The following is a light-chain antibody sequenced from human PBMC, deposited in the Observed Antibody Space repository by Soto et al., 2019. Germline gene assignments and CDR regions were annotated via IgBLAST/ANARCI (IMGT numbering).Light chain of an antibody. CDR1: QSIGSW. Sequence: DIQMTQSPSILSASVGDRVTITCGASQSIGSWVAWYQQKPGRAPNLLIHKASHLESGVPSRFSGSGSGTEFTLTISSLQPGDFATYYCQHYNSYPWTFGQGTKVDIK. CDR2: KAS. CDR3: QHYNSYPWT. J-gene: IGKJ1*01. V-gene: IGKV1-5*03.